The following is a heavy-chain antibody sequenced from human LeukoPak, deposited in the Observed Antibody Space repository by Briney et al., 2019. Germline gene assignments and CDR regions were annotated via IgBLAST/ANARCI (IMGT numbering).Heavy chain of an antibody. Sequence: GSLILSCAASGFIFNTYEMSWVRQAPGKGLEWISYISSSGTTIYYTDSVKGRFTISRDNAKNSLDLQMNSLRAEDTAIYYCAREIKGSNAFDMWGQGTMVTVSS. V-gene: IGHV3-48*03. J-gene: IGHJ3*02. CDR3: AREIKGSNAFDM. CDR1: GFIFNTYE. CDR2: ISSSGTTI. D-gene: IGHD3-10*01.